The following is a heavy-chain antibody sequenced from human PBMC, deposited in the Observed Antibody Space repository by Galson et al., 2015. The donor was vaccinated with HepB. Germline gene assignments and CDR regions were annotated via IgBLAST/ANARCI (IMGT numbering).Heavy chain of an antibody. D-gene: IGHD2-2*03. CDR1: GYTFTSYG. CDR2: ISAYNGNT. CDR3: ARDGCCSSTSCYALEYYFDY. V-gene: IGHV1-18*04. J-gene: IGHJ4*02. Sequence: SVKVSCKASGYTFTSYGISWVRQAPGQGLEWMGWISAYNGNTNYAQKLQGRVTMTTDTSTSTAYMELRSLRSDDTAVYYCARDGCCSSTSCYALEYYFDYWGQGTLVTVSS.